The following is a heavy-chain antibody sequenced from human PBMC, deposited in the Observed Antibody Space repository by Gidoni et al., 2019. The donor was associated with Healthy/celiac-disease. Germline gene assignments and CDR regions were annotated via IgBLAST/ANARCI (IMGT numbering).Heavy chain of an antibody. CDR2: IKSKTDGGTT. D-gene: IGHD6-19*01. CDR3: TTKTGYSSGWWDDAFDI. Sequence: EVQLVESGGGLVKPGGSLSLSCEASGFTFRNPWIGWVRQAPGKGLEWVGRIKSKTDGGTTDYAAPVKGRFTISRDDSKNTLYLQMNSLKTEDTTVYYCTTKTGYSSGWWDDAFDIWGQGTMVTVSS. J-gene: IGHJ3*02. CDR1: GFTFRNPW. V-gene: IGHV3-15*01.